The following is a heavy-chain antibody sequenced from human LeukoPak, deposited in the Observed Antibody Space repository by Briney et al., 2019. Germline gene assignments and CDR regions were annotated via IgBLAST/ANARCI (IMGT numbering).Heavy chain of an antibody. CDR1: GFTFSSYA. V-gene: IGHV3-23*01. D-gene: IGHD1-26*01. Sequence: GGSLRLSCAASGFTFSSYAMSWVRQAPGKGLECVSTMTGSGSITRYADSVKGRFIISRDNSKNTLCLQMNSLRAEDTAIYYCAKGPWDLPHAFDIWGLGTMVTVSS. CDR2: MTGSGSIT. J-gene: IGHJ3*02. CDR3: AKGPWDLPHAFDI.